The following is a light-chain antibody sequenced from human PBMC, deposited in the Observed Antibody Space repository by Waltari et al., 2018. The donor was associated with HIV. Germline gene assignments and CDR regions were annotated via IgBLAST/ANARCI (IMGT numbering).Light chain of an antibody. CDR3: AAWDDSLSVVV. J-gene: IGLJ2*01. Sequence: QSVLTQPPSASGTPGQRVTISCSGSSSNIGSNYVHWYHQLPGTAPKPLIYWNKQRPSGGPDRFSGSKSGTSASLAISGLRSEDEADYYCAAWDDSLSVVVFGGGTKLTVL. V-gene: IGLV1-47*01. CDR1: SSNIGSNY. CDR2: WNK.